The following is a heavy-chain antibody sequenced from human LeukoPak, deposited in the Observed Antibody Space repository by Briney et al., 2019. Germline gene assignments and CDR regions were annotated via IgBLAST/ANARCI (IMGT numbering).Heavy chain of an antibody. CDR1: GFTFSSYA. CDR2: ISGSGGST. D-gene: IGHD3-10*01. V-gene: IGHV3-23*01. Sequence: PGGSLRLSCAASGFTFSSYAMSWVRQAPGKGLEWVSAISGSGGSTYYADSVKGRFTISRDNSKNTLYLQMNSLRAEDTAVYYCAKDTSGRSLLWFGELWDYYYYGVDVWGQGTTVTVSS. CDR3: AKDTSGRSLLWFGELWDYYYYGVDV. J-gene: IGHJ6*02.